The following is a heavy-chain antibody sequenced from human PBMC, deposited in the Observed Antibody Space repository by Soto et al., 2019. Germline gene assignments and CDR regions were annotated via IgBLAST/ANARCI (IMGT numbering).Heavy chain of an antibody. CDR1: GGSISSYY. Sequence: KASETLSLTCTVSGGSISSYYWSWIRQPPGKGLEWIGYIYYSGSTNYNPSLKSRVTISVDTSKNQFSLKLSSVTAADTAVYYCAISSGWVRYYFDYWGQGTLVTVSS. CDR3: AISSGWVRYYFDY. D-gene: IGHD6-19*01. V-gene: IGHV4-59*01. CDR2: IYYSGST. J-gene: IGHJ4*02.